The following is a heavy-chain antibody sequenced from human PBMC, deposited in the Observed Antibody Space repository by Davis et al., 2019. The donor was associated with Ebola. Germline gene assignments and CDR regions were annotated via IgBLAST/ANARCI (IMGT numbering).Heavy chain of an antibody. CDR1: GGTFSSYA. V-gene: IGHV1-69*13. CDR2: IIPIFGTA. Sequence: SVKVSCKASGGTFSSYAISWVRQAPGQGLEWMGGIIPIFGTANYAQKFQGRVTITADESTSTAYMELSSLRSEDTAVYYCARDLIEGHPYDYVWGSYLVGMDVWGQGTTVTVSS. D-gene: IGHD3-16*01. CDR3: ARDLIEGHPYDYVWGSYLVGMDV. J-gene: IGHJ6*02.